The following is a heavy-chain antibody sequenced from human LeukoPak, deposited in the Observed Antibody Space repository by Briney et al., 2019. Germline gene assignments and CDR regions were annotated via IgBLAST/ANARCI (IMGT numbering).Heavy chain of an antibody. CDR3: AREKKAARPERLGMDV. J-gene: IGHJ6*02. D-gene: IGHD6-6*01. Sequence: GGSLRLSCAASGFTFSSYAMHWVRQAPGKGLEWVAVISYDGSNKYYADSVKGRFTISRDNSKNTLYLQMNSLRAEDTAVYYCAREKKAARPERLGMDVWGQGTTVTVSS. V-gene: IGHV3-30-3*01. CDR1: GFTFSSYA. CDR2: ISYDGSNK.